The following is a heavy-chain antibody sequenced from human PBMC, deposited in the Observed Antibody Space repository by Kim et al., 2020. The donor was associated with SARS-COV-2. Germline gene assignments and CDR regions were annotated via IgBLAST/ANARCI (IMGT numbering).Heavy chain of an antibody. J-gene: IGHJ4*02. V-gene: IGHV1-18*01. CDR3: ARGRSSGWFGLNSATGDY. Sequence: ASVKVSCKASGYTFTSYGISWVRQAPGQGLEWMGWISAYNGNTNYAQKLQGRVTMTTDTSTSTAYMELRSLRSDDTAVYYCARGRSSGWFGLNSATGDYWGQGTLVTVSS. D-gene: IGHD6-19*01. CDR1: GYTFTSYG. CDR2: ISAYNGNT.